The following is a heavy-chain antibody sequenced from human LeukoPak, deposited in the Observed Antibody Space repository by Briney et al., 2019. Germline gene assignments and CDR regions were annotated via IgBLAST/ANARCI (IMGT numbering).Heavy chain of an antibody. D-gene: IGHD1-1*01. Sequence: SETLSLTCTVSGGSISSYYWSWIRQPPGKGLEWIGYIYYSGSTNYNPSLTSRVTISVDTSKNQFSLKLSSVTAADTAVYYCARTPRLPTRHFDYWGQGTLVTVSS. V-gene: IGHV4-59*01. CDR2: IYYSGST. CDR3: ARTPRLPTRHFDY. CDR1: GGSISSYY. J-gene: IGHJ4*02.